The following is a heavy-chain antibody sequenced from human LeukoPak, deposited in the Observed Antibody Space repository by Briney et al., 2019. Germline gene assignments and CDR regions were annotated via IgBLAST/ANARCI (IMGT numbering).Heavy chain of an antibody. CDR2: INPNSGGT. Sequence: ASVKVSCKASGYTFTGYYMHWVRQAPGQGLEWMGRINPNSGGTNYAQKFQGRVTMTRDTSISTAYMELSRLRSDDTAVYYCARAPRRQWLVYYYYVDVWGKGTTVTVSS. J-gene: IGHJ6*03. CDR3: ARAPRRQWLVYYYYVDV. CDR1: GYTFTGYY. D-gene: IGHD6-19*01. V-gene: IGHV1-2*06.